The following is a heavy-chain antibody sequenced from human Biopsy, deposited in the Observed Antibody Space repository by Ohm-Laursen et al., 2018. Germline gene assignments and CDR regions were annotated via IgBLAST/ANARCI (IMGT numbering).Heavy chain of an antibody. CDR3: AGHPTGFWFDP. J-gene: IGHJ5*02. V-gene: IGHV4-39*01. CDR2: IYITETT. CDR1: GGSISSRTSYY. Sequence: LLLSSTVFGGSISSRTSYYSAWLRQPPGKGMEWIGSIYITETTFYNPSLKRRVTLSVDTSTNQIPQKVPSVTAADTALYFCAGHPTGFWFDPWGHGTLVTVSS.